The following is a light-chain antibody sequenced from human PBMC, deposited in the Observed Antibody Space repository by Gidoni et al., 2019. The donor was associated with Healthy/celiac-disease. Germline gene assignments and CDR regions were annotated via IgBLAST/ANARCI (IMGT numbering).Light chain of an antibody. CDR2: WAS. CDR3: QQYYSTPHT. Sequence: DLVMTQSPDSLAVSLGERATIHCKSSQSVLYSSNNKNYLAWYQQKPGQPPKLLIYWASTRESGVADRFSGSGSGTDFTLTISSLKAEDVAVYYCQQYYSTPHTFGQGTKLEIK. J-gene: IGKJ2*01. CDR1: QSVLYSSNNKNY. V-gene: IGKV4-1*01.